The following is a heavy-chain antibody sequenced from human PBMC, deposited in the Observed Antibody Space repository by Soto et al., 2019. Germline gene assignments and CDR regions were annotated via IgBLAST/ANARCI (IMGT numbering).Heavy chain of an antibody. CDR2: IYYSGST. J-gene: IGHJ5*02. Sequence: QVQLQESGPGLVEPSETLSLTCSVSGDSISSSYWSWIRQPPGKGLEWIGYIYYSGSTNYNPSLKSRVTISLDTSKNQFSLTVSSVTAADTAVYYCARGYYWFDPWGQGTLVTVSS. V-gene: IGHV4-59*01. CDR1: GDSISSSY. D-gene: IGHD1-26*01. CDR3: ARGYYWFDP.